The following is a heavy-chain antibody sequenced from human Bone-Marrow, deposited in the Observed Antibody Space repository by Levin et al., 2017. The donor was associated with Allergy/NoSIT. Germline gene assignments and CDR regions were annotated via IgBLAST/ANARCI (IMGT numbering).Heavy chain of an antibody. CDR2: INHSGST. J-gene: IGHJ4*02. CDR3: ARTAEGHFDY. Sequence: SETLSLMCAVYGGSFSGYYWSWIRQPPGKGLEWIGEINHSGSTNYNPSLKSRVTISVDTSKNQFSLKLSSVTAEDTAVYFCARTAEGHFDYWGQGTLVTASS. CDR1: GGSFSGYY. V-gene: IGHV4-34*01.